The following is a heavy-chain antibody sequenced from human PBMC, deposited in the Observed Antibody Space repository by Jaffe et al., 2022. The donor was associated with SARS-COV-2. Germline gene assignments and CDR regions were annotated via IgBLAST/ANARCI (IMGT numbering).Heavy chain of an antibody. J-gene: IGHJ6*02. CDR1: GYTFTDYA. Sequence: QVQLVQSGAEVKKPGASVKVSCKASGYTFTDYAMHWVRQAPGQRLEWMGWINPVNGNTKYSQKFQGRVSISRDTSASTAYMELSSLRYEDTALYYCARVHVYYYYYTMDVWGQGTTVTVSS. V-gene: IGHV1-3*01. D-gene: IGHD3-10*01. CDR2: INPVNGNT. CDR3: ARVHVYYYYYTMDV.